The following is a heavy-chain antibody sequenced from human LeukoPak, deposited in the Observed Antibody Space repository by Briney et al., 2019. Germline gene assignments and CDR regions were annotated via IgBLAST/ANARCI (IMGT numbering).Heavy chain of an antibody. CDR2: ITSSSSYI. J-gene: IGHJ4*02. CDR1: GFTFSSYG. D-gene: IGHD6-13*01. CDR3: ARRHSSSWYADSGY. Sequence: PGRSLRLSCAASGFTFSSYGMHWVRQAPGKGPEWVSSITSSSSYIYYADSVKGRFTISRDNARNSLYLQMNSLRAEDTAMYYCARRHSSSWYADSGYWGQGTLVTVSS. V-gene: IGHV3-21*01.